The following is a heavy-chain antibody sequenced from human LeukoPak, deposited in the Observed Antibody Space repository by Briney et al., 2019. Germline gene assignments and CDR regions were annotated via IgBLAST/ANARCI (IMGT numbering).Heavy chain of an antibody. J-gene: IGHJ4*02. CDR1: GFTFSSHA. Sequence: GGSLRLSCAASGFTFSSHAMSWVRQAPGKGLEWVSGISGSGGSTYYADSVKGRFTISRDNSKNTLFLQMNSLRAEDTAVYYCAKEPYSGSQLLDYWGQGTLVTVSS. CDR2: ISGSGGST. CDR3: AKEPYSGSQLLDY. D-gene: IGHD1-26*01. V-gene: IGHV3-23*01.